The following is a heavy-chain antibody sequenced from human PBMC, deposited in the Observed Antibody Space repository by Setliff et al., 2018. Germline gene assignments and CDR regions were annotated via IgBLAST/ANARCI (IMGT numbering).Heavy chain of an antibody. J-gene: IGHJ6*02. D-gene: IGHD2-2*01. CDR3: ARDRDVVPAALAYYCYSGMDV. CDR1: GFTFSSYW. V-gene: IGHV3-7*01. Sequence: PGGSLRLSCAASGFTFSSYWMSWVRQAPGKGLEWVANIKQDGSEKYYVDSVKGQFTISRDNAKNSLYLQVNSLRAEDTAVYYCARDRDVVPAALAYYCYSGMDVWGQGTTVTSP. CDR2: IKQDGSEK.